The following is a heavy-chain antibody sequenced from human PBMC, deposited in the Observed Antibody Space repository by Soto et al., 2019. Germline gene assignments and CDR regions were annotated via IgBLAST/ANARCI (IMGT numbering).Heavy chain of an antibody. CDR3: ARAPEVMRFVSYYYYMDG. J-gene: IGHJ6*03. V-gene: IGHV3-48*01. D-gene: IGHD3-16*01. CDR1: GFTFSSYS. Sequence: EVQLVESGGGLVQPGGSLRLSCAASGFTFSSYSMHWVRQAPGKGLEWVSYISSSSSTIYYADSVKGRFTIYRDNAKNYLYLQMNSLRAEDTAVYYGARAPEVMRFVSYYYYMDGWGKGTTVTVSS. CDR2: ISSSSSTI.